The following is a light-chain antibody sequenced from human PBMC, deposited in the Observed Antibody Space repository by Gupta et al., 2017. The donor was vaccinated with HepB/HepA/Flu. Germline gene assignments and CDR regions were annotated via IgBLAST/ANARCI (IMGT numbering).Light chain of an antibody. CDR3: SSPKLPSTLV. V-gene: IGLV2-14*03. CDR2: DAS. J-gene: IGLJ2*01. Sequence: QSALTQPASVSGSPGQSITISCTGTSSDVGAYNYVSWYQQHPDNAPKRIIFDASNRPSGVSNRCSASKSGNNASPHISGLQAEDDADDYCSSPKLPSTLVFGGGTQLTVL. CDR1: SSDVGAYNY.